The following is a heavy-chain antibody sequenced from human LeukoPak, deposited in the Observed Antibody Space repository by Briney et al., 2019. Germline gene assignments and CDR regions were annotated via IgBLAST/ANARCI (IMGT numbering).Heavy chain of an antibody. CDR3: ARELPYCSGGSCYSFDY. Sequence: ASVKVSCKASGYTFTSYAMHWVRQAPGQRLEWMGWINAGNGNTKYSQKFQGRVTIARDTSASTAYMELSSLRSEDTAVYYCARELPYCSGGSCYSFDYWGQGTLVTVSS. V-gene: IGHV1-3*01. CDR1: GYTFTSYA. D-gene: IGHD2-15*01. CDR2: INAGNGNT. J-gene: IGHJ4*02.